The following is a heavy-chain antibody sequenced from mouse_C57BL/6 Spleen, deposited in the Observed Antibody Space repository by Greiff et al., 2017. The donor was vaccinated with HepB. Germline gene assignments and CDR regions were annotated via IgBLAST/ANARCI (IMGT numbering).Heavy chain of an antibody. CDR3: ARSDTTVVDYYAMDY. CDR1: GFNIKDYY. J-gene: IGHJ4*01. Sequence: VQLKQSGAELVKPGASVKLSCTASGFNIKDYYMHWVKQRTEQGLEWIGRIDPEDGETKYAPKFQGKATITADTSSNTAYLQLSSLTSEDTAVYYCARSDTTVVDYYAMDYWGQGTSVTVSS. CDR2: IDPEDGET. V-gene: IGHV14-2*01. D-gene: IGHD1-1*01.